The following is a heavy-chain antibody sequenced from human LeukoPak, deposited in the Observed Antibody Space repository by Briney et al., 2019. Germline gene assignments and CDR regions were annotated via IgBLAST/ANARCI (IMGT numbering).Heavy chain of an antibody. Sequence: PGRSLRLSCAASGFTFSSHGIHWVRQAPGKGLEWVAVISYAGSDKYYADSVKGRFTISRDNSKNTLNLQMDSLRAEDTAVYYCAKPSSGGWYLLGDAFDIWGQGTMVTVSS. D-gene: IGHD6-19*01. CDR1: GFTFSSHG. J-gene: IGHJ3*02. V-gene: IGHV3-30*18. CDR3: AKPSSGGWYLLGDAFDI. CDR2: ISYAGSDK.